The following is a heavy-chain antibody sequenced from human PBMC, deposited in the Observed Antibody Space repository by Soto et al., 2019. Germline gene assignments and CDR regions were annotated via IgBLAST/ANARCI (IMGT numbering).Heavy chain of an antibody. D-gene: IGHD2-21*01. CDR1: GGSIITSYY. Sequence: KPWETLSLTCSVAGGSIITSYYWAWIRQPPGKGLEWIGSIYYSGSTYYNPSLKSRVTIFVDTCQSQFSLILGSVSAPDTAVYYCARDDWASFYALDVWGQGTTVTLSS. CDR2: IYYSGST. J-gene: IGHJ3*01. CDR3: ARDDWASFYALDV. V-gene: IGHV4-39*01.